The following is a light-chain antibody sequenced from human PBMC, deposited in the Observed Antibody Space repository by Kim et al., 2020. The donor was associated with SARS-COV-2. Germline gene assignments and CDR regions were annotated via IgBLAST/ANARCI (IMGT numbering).Light chain of an antibody. CDR2: KAS. Sequence: DIQMTQSPSTLSASVGDRVTITCRASENINNWLAWYQQKPGKAPKVLIYKASTLESGVPSRFSGSGSGTEFTLTITSLQPDDFATYSCQHYRTFGQGTKLEI. CDR3: QHYRT. V-gene: IGKV1-5*03. J-gene: IGKJ1*01. CDR1: ENINNW.